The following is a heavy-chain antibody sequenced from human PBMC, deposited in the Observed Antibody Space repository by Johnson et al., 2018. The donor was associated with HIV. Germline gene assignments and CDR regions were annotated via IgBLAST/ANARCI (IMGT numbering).Heavy chain of an antibody. CDR3: AKGFGASSGAFDI. CDR2: IYRGGST. D-gene: IGHD1-26*01. J-gene: IGHJ3*02. CDR1: GFTVSSNY. Sequence: VQLVESGGGLVQPGGSLRLSCAASGFTVSSNYMSWVRQTPGQGLEWVSVIYRGGSTYYADPVQGSFTTSRDNTKNTLYRQMNSLRAEDTAVYYCAKGFGASSGAFDIWGQGTMVTVSS. V-gene: IGHV3-66*01.